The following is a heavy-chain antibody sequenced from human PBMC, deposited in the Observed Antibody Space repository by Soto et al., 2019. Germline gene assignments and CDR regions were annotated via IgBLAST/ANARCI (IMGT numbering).Heavy chain of an antibody. CDR2: IYHSGST. Sequence: SETLSLTCAFSVGSIISSNWCSWVRQPPGKGLEWIGEIYHSGSTNYNPSLKSRVTISVDKSKNQFSLKLSSVTAADTAVYYCARDPGAAVAGTPGWFDPWGQGTLVTVSS. CDR3: ARDPGAAVAGTPGWFDP. V-gene: IGHV4-4*02. J-gene: IGHJ5*02. CDR1: VGSIISSNW. D-gene: IGHD6-19*01.